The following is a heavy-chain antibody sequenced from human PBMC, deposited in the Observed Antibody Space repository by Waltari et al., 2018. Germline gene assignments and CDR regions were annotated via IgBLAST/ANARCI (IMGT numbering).Heavy chain of an antibody. CDR2: ISFDGSST. V-gene: IGHV3-30-3*02. Sequence: HVQLVESGVGVVQPGTSLQLSCVASGFLLLAFTMLWVRQAPGKGLEGVAFISFDGSSTTYVDSVRGRFSISRDNSKHILYLQMHNLRTDDTAVYYCGKILLEGVTPNMGSWGQGTLVTVSS. CDR3: GKILLEGVTPNMGS. CDR1: GFLLLAFT. D-gene: IGHD2-21*02. J-gene: IGHJ5*02.